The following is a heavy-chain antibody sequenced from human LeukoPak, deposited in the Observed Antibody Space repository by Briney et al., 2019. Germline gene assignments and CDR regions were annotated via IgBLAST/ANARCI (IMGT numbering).Heavy chain of an antibody. CDR1: RGSISSNRYY. V-gene: IGHV4-61*01. J-gene: IGHJ6*03. CDR3: ARTTEGGYTYDYFYYYYMAV. Sequence: SETLSLTRTVSRGSISSNRYYGSWIRQPPGKGLEWIGYIYYSGNTNYNSSLKSRVTTSVDSSQNQFSLELSSVTAADTAVYYCARTTEGGYTYDYFYYYYMAVWGKGTTVTISS. D-gene: IGHD5-18*01. CDR2: IYYSGNT.